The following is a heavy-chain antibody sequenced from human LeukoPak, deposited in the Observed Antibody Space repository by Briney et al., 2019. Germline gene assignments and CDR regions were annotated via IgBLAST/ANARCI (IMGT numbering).Heavy chain of an antibody. V-gene: IGHV4-34*01. CDR1: GGSFSGYY. D-gene: IGHD3-3*01. CDR2: INHSGST. Sequence: SETLSLTCAVYGGSFSGYYWSWIRQPPGKGLEWIGEINHSGSTNYNPSLKSRVTISVDTSKNQFSLKLCSVTAADTAVYYCARHKPTYYDFWSGYYSGWFDPWGQGTLVTVSS. J-gene: IGHJ5*02. CDR3: ARHKPTYYDFWSGYYSGWFDP.